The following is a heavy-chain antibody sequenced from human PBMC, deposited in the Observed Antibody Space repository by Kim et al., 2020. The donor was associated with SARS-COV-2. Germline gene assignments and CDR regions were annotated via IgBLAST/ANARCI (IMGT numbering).Heavy chain of an antibody. D-gene: IGHD3-10*01. V-gene: IGHV3-11*01. CDR1: GFTFSDYY. CDR2: ISSSGSTI. CDR3: ARFGSVYYYYYGMDV. Sequence: GGSLRLSCAASGFTFSDYYMSWIRQAPGKGLEWVSYISSSGSTIYYADSVKGRCTISRDNPKNSLSLQMNSLRAEDTAVYYCARFGSVYYYYYGMDVWGQGTTVTVSS. J-gene: IGHJ6*02.